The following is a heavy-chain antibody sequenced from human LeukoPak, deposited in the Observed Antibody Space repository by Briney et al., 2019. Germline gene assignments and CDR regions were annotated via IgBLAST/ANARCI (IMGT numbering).Heavy chain of an antibody. V-gene: IGHV5-10-1*01. CDR2: IDPSDSYT. D-gene: IGHD3-9*01. Sequence: GESLKISCKGSGYSFTSSWISWVRQMPGKGLEWMGRIDPSDSYTNYSPSFQGHVAISADKSISTAYLQWSSLKASDTAMFYCARQSYDTLTGFYIDAFDIWGQGTMVTASS. J-gene: IGHJ3*02. CDR1: GYSFTSSW. CDR3: ARQSYDTLTGFYIDAFDI.